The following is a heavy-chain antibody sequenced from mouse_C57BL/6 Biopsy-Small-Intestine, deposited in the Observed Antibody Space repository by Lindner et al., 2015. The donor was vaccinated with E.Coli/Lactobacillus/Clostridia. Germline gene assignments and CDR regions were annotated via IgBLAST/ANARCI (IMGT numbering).Heavy chain of an antibody. CDR1: GYTFTDYN. D-gene: IGHD1-1*01. V-gene: IGHV1-22*01. CDR3: AGFYYFGSSWYFDV. J-gene: IGHJ1*03. CDR2: INPNNGGT. Sequence: VQLQESGPELVKPGASVKNVLQGSGYTFTDYNMHWVKQSHGKSLEWIGYINPNNGGTGYNQKFKGKATLTVNKSSSTAYMELRSLTSEDSAVYYCAGFYYFGSSWYFDVWGTGTTVTVSS.